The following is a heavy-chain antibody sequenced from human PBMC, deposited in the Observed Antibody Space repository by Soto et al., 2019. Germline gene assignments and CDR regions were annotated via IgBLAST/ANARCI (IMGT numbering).Heavy chain of an antibody. CDR3: AKDRGRTMVRGVILLGY. D-gene: IGHD3-10*01. J-gene: IGHJ4*02. CDR1: GFTFSSYW. CDR2: IKQNGSEK. V-gene: IGHV3-7*03. Sequence: GGSLRLSCAASGFTFSSYWMSWVRQAPGKGLEWVANIKQNGSEKYYADSVKGRFTISRDNSKNTLYLQMNSLRAEDTAVYYCAKDRGRTMVRGVILLGYWGQGTLVTVSS.